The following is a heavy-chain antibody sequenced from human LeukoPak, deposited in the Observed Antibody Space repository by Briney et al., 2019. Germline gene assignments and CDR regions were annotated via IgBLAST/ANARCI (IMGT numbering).Heavy chain of an antibody. CDR2: INHSGST. Sequence: PSGTLSLTCAVYGGSFSGYYWSWIRQPPGKGLEWIGEINHSGSTNYNPSLKSRVTISVDTSKNQFSLKLSSVTAADTAVYYCARRYRTYSGSTEGFDYWGQGTLVTVSS. CDR3: ARRYRTYSGSTEGFDY. CDR1: GGSFSGYY. J-gene: IGHJ4*02. D-gene: IGHD1-26*01. V-gene: IGHV4-34*01.